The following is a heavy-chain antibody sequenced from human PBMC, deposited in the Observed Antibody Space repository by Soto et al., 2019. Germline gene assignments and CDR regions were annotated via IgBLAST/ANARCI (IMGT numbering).Heavy chain of an antibody. CDR1: GGSISSSSYY. V-gene: IGHV4-39*01. D-gene: IGHD6-19*01. J-gene: IGHJ4*02. CDR2: IYYSGST. CDR3: ARQRAVVAGLDY. Sequence: SETLSLTCTVSGGSISSSSYYWGWIRQPPGKGLEWIGSIYYSGSTYYNPSLKSRVTISVDTSKNQFSLKLSSVTAADTAVYYCARQRAVVAGLDYWGQGTLVTVSS.